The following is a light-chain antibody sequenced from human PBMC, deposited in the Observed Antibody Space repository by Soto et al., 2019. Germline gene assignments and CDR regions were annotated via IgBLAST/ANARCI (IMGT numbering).Light chain of an antibody. CDR2: GAS. J-gene: IGKJ1*01. CDR1: EVITEK. CDR3: QQYGSSPRT. Sequence: IVMTQSPDTLSVSPGERATLSCRASEVITEKVVWYQQKSGQAPRLLIYGASSRVTGIPDRFSGSGSGSDFTLTISRLEPEDFAVYYCQQYGSSPRTFGQGTKVDIK. V-gene: IGKV3-20*01.